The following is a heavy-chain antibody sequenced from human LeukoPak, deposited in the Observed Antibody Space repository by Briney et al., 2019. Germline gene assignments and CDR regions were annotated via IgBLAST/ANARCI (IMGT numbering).Heavy chain of an antibody. CDR2: IYHSGNT. CDR3: ASRITMIVVGGRGAFDI. CDR1: GYSISSGYY. V-gene: IGHV4-38-2*01. D-gene: IGHD3-22*01. Sequence: PSETLPLTCAVSGYSISSGYYWGWIRQPPGKGLEWIGSIYHSGNTYYKPSLKSRVTISIDTSKNQFSLKLSSVTAADTAVYYCASRITMIVVGGRGAFDIWGQGTMVTVSS. J-gene: IGHJ3*02.